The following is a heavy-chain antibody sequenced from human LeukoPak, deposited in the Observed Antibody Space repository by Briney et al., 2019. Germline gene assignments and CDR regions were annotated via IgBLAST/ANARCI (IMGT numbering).Heavy chain of an antibody. D-gene: IGHD2-15*01. J-gene: IGHJ3*02. CDR1: GGSISRYY. CDR2: IYPRGST. CDR3: ARGRYCSADICSGGDAFDI. Sequence: SETLSLTCTVSGGSISRYYWSWIRQPAGKGLEWIGRIYPRGSTYDKPSLQTRVTMSVDTSKNQFSLKLTSVTAADTAVYYCARGRYCSADICSGGDAFDIWGQGTMVSVSS. V-gene: IGHV4-4*07.